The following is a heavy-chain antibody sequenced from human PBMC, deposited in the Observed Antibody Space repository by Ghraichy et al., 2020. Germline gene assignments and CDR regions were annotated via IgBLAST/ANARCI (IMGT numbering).Heavy chain of an antibody. J-gene: IGHJ2*01. CDR1: GGSISSSTHY. V-gene: IGHV4-39*01. D-gene: IGHD3-22*01. CDR3: ARRDNSGYYYSWYFDL. CDR2: IYYSGST. Sequence: SETLSLTCTVSGGSISSSTHYWGWIRQPPGKGLGWIGSIYYSGSTYYNPSLKSRVTISVDTSKNQFSLKLSSVTAADTAVYYCARRDNSGYYYSWYFDLWGRGTLVTVSS.